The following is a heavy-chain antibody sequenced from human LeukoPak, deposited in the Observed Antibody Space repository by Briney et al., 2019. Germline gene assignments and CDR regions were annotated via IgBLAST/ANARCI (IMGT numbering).Heavy chain of an antibody. CDR3: ARVSSGSYEPYYYYMDV. CDR1: GFTFSSYW. V-gene: IGHV3-23*01. Sequence: GGSLRLSCAASGFTFSSYWMSWVRQAPGKGLEWVSAISGSGGSTYYADSVKGRFTISRDNSKNTLYLQMNSLRAEDTAVYYCARVSSGSYEPYYYYMDVWGKGTTVTVSS. J-gene: IGHJ6*03. CDR2: ISGSGGST. D-gene: IGHD3-10*01.